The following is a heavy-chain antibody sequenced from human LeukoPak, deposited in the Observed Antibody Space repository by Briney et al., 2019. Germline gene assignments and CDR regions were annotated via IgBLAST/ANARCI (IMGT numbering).Heavy chain of an antibody. CDR3: ARGFGEEMGNTYEY. CDR2: IYTDGSP. CDR1: GFIVSSES. J-gene: IGHJ4*02. V-gene: IGHV3-66*02. D-gene: IGHD5-24*01. Sequence: GGSLRLSCAASGFIVSSESMSWVRQAPGKGLEWVSVIYTDGSPHYADSVKGRFTISRDNSKNTLYLQMNSLRAEDTAVYYCARGFGEEMGNTYEYWGQGTLVTVSS.